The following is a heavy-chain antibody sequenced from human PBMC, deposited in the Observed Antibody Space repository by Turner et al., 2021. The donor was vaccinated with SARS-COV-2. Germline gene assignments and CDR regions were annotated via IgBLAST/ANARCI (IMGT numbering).Heavy chain of an antibody. CDR3: ATCRDGYNWGAFHI. V-gene: IGHV1-24*01. CDR1: GYTLTELS. J-gene: IGHJ3*02. Sequence: QLQLVPSGAAVMHPGASVTVSCKVFGYTLTELSMHWVRQAPGKGLEWMGGFDPEDGETIYEQKFQGRVTMTEDTSTDTAYMELSSLRSEDTAVYYCATCRDGYNWGAFHIWGQGTMVTVS. CDR2: FDPEDGET. D-gene: IGHD5-12*01.